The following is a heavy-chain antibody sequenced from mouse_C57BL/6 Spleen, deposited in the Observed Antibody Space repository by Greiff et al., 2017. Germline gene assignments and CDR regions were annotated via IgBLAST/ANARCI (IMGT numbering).Heavy chain of an antibody. D-gene: IGHD4-1*01. J-gene: IGHJ3*01. V-gene: IGHV1-52*01. CDR3: ARSNWDGKAWFAY. CDR2: IDPSDSET. Sequence: VQLQQPGAELVRPGSSVKLSCKASGYTFTSYWMHWVKQRPIQGLEWIGNIDPSDSETHYNQKFKDKATLTVVKSSSTAYMQLSSLTSEDSAVYYCARSNWDGKAWFAYWGQGTLVTVSA. CDR1: GYTFTSYW.